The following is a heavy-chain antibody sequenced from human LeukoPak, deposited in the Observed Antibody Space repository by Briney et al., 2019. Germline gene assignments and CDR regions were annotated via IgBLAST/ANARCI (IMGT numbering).Heavy chain of an antibody. J-gene: IGHJ5*02. CDR2: ISHIGST. Sequence: SETLSLTCAVYGGSFSGYYWSWVRQPPGKGLEWIGEISHIGSTNYNPYLESRVTISVDTSKNQFSLKLSSVTAADTAVYYCARGRWEVRFDPWGQGTLVTVSS. V-gene: IGHV4-34*01. CDR1: GGSFSGYY. CDR3: ARGRWEVRFDP. D-gene: IGHD1-26*01.